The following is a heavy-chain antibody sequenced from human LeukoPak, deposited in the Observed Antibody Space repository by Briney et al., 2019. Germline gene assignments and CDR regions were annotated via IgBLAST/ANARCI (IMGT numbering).Heavy chain of an antibody. V-gene: IGHV1-2*02. J-gene: IGHJ4*02. CDR3: AKDPMYSSGWGIGYFDN. CDR1: GYTFTGYY. Sequence: ASVKVSCKASGYTFTGYYMHWVRQAPGQGLEWMGWINPNSGGTNYAQKFQGRVTMTRDTSISTAYMELSRLRSDDTAVYYCAKDPMYSSGWGIGYFDNWGQGTLVTVSS. D-gene: IGHD6-19*01. CDR2: INPNSGGT.